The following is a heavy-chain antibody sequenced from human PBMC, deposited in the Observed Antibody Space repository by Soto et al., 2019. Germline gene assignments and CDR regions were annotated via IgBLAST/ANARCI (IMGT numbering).Heavy chain of an antibody. Sequence: SETLSLTCTVSGGSISSGGYYWSWIRQHPGKGLEWIGYIYYSGSTYYNPSLKSRVTISVDTSKNQFSLKLSSVTAADTAVYYCARGGNSSGWYIYYYGMDVWGQGTTVTVSS. CDR2: IYYSGST. D-gene: IGHD6-19*01. CDR3: ARGGNSSGWYIYYYGMDV. V-gene: IGHV4-31*03. CDR1: GGSISSGGYY. J-gene: IGHJ6*02.